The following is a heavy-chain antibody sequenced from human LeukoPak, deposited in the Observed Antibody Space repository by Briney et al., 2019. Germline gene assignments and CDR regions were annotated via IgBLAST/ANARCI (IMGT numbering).Heavy chain of an antibody. V-gene: IGHV1-69*05. D-gene: IGHD2-8*02. CDR2: ITPIFGTA. CDR1: GGTFNTYA. CDR3: ARVVPGTGFFY. Sequence: AASVKVSCKASGGTFNTYAINWVRQAPGQGLEWMGGITPIFGTAYYAQKFQGRVTITTDESTSTAYMELSSLRSEDTAVYYCARVVPGTGFFYWGQGTLVTVSS. J-gene: IGHJ4*02.